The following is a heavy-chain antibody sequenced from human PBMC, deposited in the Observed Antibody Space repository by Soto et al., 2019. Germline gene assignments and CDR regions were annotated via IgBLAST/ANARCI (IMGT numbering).Heavy chain of an antibody. J-gene: IGHJ2*01. D-gene: IGHD6-6*01. Sequence: GGSLRLSCAASGFTFSSYAMSWVRQAPGKGLEWVSAISGSGGSTYYADSVKGRFTISRDNSKNTLYLQMNSLRAEDTAVYYCAKDVEQLVLGWYFDLWGRGTLVTVSS. CDR2: ISGSGGST. CDR1: GFTFSSYA. V-gene: IGHV3-23*01. CDR3: AKDVEQLVLGWYFDL.